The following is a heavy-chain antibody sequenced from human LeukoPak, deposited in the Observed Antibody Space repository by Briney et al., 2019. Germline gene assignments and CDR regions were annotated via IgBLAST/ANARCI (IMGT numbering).Heavy chain of an antibody. V-gene: IGHV3-53*01. CDR3: ARVRDTARGYYYYYYMDV. Sequence: GGSLGLSCAASGFTVSSNYMSWVRQAPGKGLEWVSVICSGGSTYYADSVKGRFTISRDNSKNTLYLQMNSLRAEDTAVYYCARVRDTARGYYYYYYMDVWGKGTTVTISS. CDR2: ICSGGST. CDR1: GFTVSSNY. J-gene: IGHJ6*03. D-gene: IGHD5-18*01.